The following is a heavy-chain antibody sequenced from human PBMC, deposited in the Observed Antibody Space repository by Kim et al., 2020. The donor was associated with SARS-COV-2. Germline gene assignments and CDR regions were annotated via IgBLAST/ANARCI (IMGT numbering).Heavy chain of an antibody. CDR2: INRDGSST. CDR3: AREAST. Sequence: GGSLRLSCAASGFSFSDYYITWIRQAPGKGLEWVAYINRDGSSTYYRDSVNGRFTISRDTAKRSVSLQMNSLAPEDTAVYYCAREASTWGKGTLVTLAS. CDR1: GFSFSDYY. J-gene: IGHJ5*02. V-gene: IGHV3-11*04.